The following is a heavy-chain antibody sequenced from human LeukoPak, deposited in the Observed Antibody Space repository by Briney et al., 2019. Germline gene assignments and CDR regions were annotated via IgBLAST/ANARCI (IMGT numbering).Heavy chain of an antibody. CDR3: ARDTPTNYYDSSDPY. Sequence: GGSLRLSCAGSGFTFSNYRMNWVRQAPGKGLEWVSYISSSSSTIYYADPVKGRFTISRDNAKNSLYLQRNSLRAEDTAVYYCARDTPTNYYDSSDPYWGQGTLVTVSS. V-gene: IGHV3-48*01. J-gene: IGHJ4*02. D-gene: IGHD3-22*01. CDR1: GFTFSNYR. CDR2: ISSSSSTI.